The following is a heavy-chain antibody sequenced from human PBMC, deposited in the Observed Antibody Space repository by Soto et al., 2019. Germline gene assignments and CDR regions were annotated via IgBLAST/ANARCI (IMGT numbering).Heavy chain of an antibody. J-gene: IGHJ3*02. CDR1: GFTFSSYE. CDR2: ISSSGSTI. D-gene: IGHD1-26*01. V-gene: IGHV3-48*03. CDR3: ARTGIVGATSISFDI. Sequence: GGSLRLSCAASGFTFSSYEMNWVRQAPGKGLEWVSYISSSGSTIYYADSVKGRFTISRDNAKNSLYLQMNSLRAEDTAVYYCARTGIVGATSISFDIWGQGTMVTVSS.